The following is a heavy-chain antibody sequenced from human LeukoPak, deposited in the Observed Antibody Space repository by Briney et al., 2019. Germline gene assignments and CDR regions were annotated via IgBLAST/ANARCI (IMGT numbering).Heavy chain of an antibody. V-gene: IGHV4-59*08. D-gene: IGHD2/OR15-2a*01. CDR3: TRLVVSIRTITFDNWFAP. Sequence: SETLSLTCTVSGDSISKYYWNSIRQSPGKGREWIGYIYNVGRTYYNPSLKNRACLSADSSKNQFSLRLSSVTAADTAVYYCTRLVVSIRTITFDNWFAPWGQGTLVTVSS. J-gene: IGHJ5*02. CDR1: GDSISKYY. CDR2: IYNVGRT.